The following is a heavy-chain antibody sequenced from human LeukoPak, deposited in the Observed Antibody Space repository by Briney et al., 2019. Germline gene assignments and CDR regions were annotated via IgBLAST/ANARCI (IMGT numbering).Heavy chain of an antibody. V-gene: IGHV1-2*02. CDR2: INPNSGGT. Sequence: ASVKVSCKASGYTFTGYYMHRVRQAPGQGLEWMGWINPNSGGTNYAQKFQGRVTMTRDTSISTAYMELRRLRSDDTAVYYCARVYYDSSGYYPLYYYGMDVWGQGTTVTVSS. CDR3: ARVYYDSSGYYPLYYYGMDV. CDR1: GYTFTGYY. J-gene: IGHJ6*02. D-gene: IGHD3-22*01.